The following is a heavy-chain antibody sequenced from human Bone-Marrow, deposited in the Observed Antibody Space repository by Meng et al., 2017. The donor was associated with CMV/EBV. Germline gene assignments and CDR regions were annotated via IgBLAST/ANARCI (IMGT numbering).Heavy chain of an antibody. CDR3: VSYTYYYD. Sequence: VKVSCRASGYTFTRCYVHWVRQAPGHGLEWMAISDPSTGGATYAQKFQGRVTLTRDTSTSTVYMELSNLRSDDTAMYYCVSYTYYYDWGQGTLVTVSS. V-gene: IGHV1-46*01. CDR2: SDPSTGGA. CDR1: GYTFTRCY. D-gene: IGHD3-16*01. J-gene: IGHJ1*01.